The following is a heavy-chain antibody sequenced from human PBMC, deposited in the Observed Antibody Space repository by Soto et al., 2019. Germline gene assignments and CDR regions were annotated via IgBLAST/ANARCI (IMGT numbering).Heavy chain of an antibody. CDR2: IYYSGST. CDR1: GGSISSYY. J-gene: IGHJ3*02. V-gene: IGHV4-59*01. D-gene: IGHD4-17*01. CDR3: ARVGMTTHAFDI. Sequence: SETLSLTCTVSGGSISSYYWSWIRQPPGKGLEWIGYIYYSGSTNYNPSLKSRVTVSVDTSKNQFSLKLSSVTAADTAVYYCARVGMTTHAFDIWGQGTMVTVSS.